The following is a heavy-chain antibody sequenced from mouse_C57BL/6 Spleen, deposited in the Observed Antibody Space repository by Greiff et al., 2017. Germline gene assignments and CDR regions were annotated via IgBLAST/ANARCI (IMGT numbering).Heavy chain of an antibody. D-gene: IGHD1-1*01. CDR2: IRLKSDNYAT. CDR1: GFTFSNYW. J-gene: IGHJ1*03. V-gene: IGHV6-3*01. Sequence: EVKVEESGGGLVQPGGSMKLSCVASGFTFSNYWMNWVRQSPEKGLEWVAQIRLKSDNYATHYAESVKGRFTISRDDSKSSVYLQMNNLRAEDTGIYYCTKITTGYWYFDVWGTGTTVTVSS. CDR3: TKITTGYWYFDV.